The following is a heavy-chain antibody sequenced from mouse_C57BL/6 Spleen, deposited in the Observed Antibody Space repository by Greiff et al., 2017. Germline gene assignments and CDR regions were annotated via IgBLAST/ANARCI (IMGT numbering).Heavy chain of an antibody. CDR1: GYTFTSYW. V-gene: IGHV1-64*01. CDR2: IHPNSGST. Sequence: VNVVESGAELVKPGASVKLSCKASGYTFTSYWMHWVKQRPGQGLEWIGMIHPNSGSTNYNEKFKSKATLTVDKSSSTAYMQLSSLTSEDSAVYYCARRDGYSDFDYWGQGTTRTVSS. D-gene: IGHD2-3*01. CDR3: ARRDGYSDFDY. J-gene: IGHJ2*01.